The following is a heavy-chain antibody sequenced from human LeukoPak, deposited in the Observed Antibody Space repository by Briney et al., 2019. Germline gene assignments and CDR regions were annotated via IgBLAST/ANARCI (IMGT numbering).Heavy chain of an antibody. D-gene: IGHD1-26*01. Sequence: GGSLRLSCAPSGFTFSDYWMTWVRQVPGKGLEWVANINRGGNEVHYVDSVKGRFTISRDNAKNSLYLQLDSLRVEDTAVHYCARVGTWELQRVFDYWGQGTLVTVSS. CDR1: GFTFSDYW. V-gene: IGHV3-7*01. CDR2: INRGGNEV. CDR3: ARVGTWELQRVFDY. J-gene: IGHJ4*02.